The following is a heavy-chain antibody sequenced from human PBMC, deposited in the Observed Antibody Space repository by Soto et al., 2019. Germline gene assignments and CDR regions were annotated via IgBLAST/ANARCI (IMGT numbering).Heavy chain of an antibody. V-gene: IGHV1-18*01. CDR2: ISVYNGNT. D-gene: IGHD3-22*01. CDR3: ARAGQYYDASGYAN. J-gene: IGHJ4*02. Sequence: QVKLVQSGTEVKKPGASIKVSCKASGYSFATSGMSWVRQAPGQGLEWMGWISVYNGNTTYDQNLPDKVTITTDTSRNTAYLEVRNLRSDDTAVYYCARAGQYYDASGYANWGQGTLVTVSS. CDR1: GYSFATSG.